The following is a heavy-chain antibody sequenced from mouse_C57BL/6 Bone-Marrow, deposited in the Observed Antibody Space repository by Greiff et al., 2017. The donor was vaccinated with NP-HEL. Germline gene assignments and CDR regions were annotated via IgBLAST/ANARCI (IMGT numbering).Heavy chain of an antibody. V-gene: IGHV1-69*01. CDR1: GYTFTSYW. J-gene: IGHJ2*01. CDR3: AWLPFDY. D-gene: IGHD2-2*01. CDR2: IDPSDSYT. Sequence: VKLQQPGAELVMPGASVKLSCKASGYTFTSYWMHWVKQRPGQGLEWIGEIDPSDSYTNYNQKFKGKSTLTVDKSSSTAYMQLSSLTSEDSAVYYCAWLPFDYWGQGTTLTVSS.